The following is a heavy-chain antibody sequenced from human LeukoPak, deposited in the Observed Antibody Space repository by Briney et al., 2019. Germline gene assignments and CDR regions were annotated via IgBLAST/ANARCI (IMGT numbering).Heavy chain of an antibody. CDR3: ATYINWVAGDV. J-gene: IGHJ6*02. CDR1: GFTFSESW. D-gene: IGHD1-1*01. CDR2: INHEGGGI. Sequence: QSGGSLRLSCAASGFTFSESWMSWVRQVPGQGLEWVAHINHEGGGIQYVDSVKGRFTISRDNAKGSVYLQMNSLRVEDTAIYLCATYINWVAGDVWGQGTTVIVSS. V-gene: IGHV3-7*01.